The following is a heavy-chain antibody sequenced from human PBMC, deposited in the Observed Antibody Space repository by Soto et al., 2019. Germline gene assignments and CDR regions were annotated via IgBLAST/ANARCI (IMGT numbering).Heavy chain of an antibody. V-gene: IGHV3-74*01. J-gene: IGHJ4*02. CDR2: INSDGSST. Sequence: GGSLRLSCAASGFTFSSYWMHWVRQAPGKGLVWVSRINSDGSSTSYADSVKGRFTISRDNAKNTLYLQMNSLRAEDTAVYYCARDFEDFWSGYYTGIAVGYWGQGTLVTVSS. CDR3: ARDFEDFWSGYYTGIAVGY. D-gene: IGHD3-3*01. CDR1: GFTFSSYW.